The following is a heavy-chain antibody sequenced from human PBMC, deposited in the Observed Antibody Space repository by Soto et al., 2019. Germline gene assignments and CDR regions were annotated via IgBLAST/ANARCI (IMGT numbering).Heavy chain of an antibody. Sequence: EEQLVESGGGLVQPGGSLRLSCAVSGFTFRRDWMNWVRQAPGKGLEWVAHTNQDGSEKYYVDSVKGRFTIFRDNAKNSLYRQMNSLRAEDTAVYYCSGGVGDAVWGQGTLVTVSS. V-gene: IGHV3-7*04. CDR3: SGGVGDAV. D-gene: IGHD1-26*01. J-gene: IGHJ4*02. CDR2: TNQDGSEK. CDR1: GFTFRRDW.